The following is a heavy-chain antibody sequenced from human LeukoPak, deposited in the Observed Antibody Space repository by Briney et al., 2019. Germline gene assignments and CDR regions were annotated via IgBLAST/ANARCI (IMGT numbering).Heavy chain of an antibody. D-gene: IGHD1-14*01. CDR2: INHSGST. CDR3: ARERKIAGGDAFDI. CDR1: GGSFSGYY. J-gene: IGHJ3*02. Sequence: SETLSLTCAVYGGSFSGYYWSWIRQPPGKGLEWIGEINHSGSTNYNPSLKSRVTISVDTSKNQFSLKLSSVTAADTAVYYCARERKIAGGDAFDIWGQGTMVTVSS. V-gene: IGHV4-34*01.